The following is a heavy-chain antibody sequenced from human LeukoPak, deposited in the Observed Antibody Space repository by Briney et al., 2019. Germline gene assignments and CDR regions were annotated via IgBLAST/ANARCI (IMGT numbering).Heavy chain of an antibody. Sequence: SVKVSCKASGGTFSNYAISWVRQAPGQGLEWIGRIIPIFGTTNYARNFQGRVTITTVKSTSTAYMELSSLRSEDTAVYYCAKAGLYDYVWGSYRQKWFDPWGQGTLVTVSS. J-gene: IGHJ5*02. CDR2: IIPIFGTT. V-gene: IGHV1-69*05. CDR3: AKAGLYDYVWGSYRQKWFDP. CDR1: GGTFSNYA. D-gene: IGHD3-16*02.